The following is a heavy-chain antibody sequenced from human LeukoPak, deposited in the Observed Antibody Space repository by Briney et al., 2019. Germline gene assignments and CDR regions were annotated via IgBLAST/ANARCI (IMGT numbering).Heavy chain of an antibody. V-gene: IGHV5-51*01. CDR1: GYSFTSYW. Sequence: GESLKISCKGSGYSFTSYWIGWVRQMPGKGLEWMGIIYPGDSDTRYSPSFQGQVTISADKSISTAYLQWSSLKASDTAMYYCARQGGSQAAADYFDYWGQGTLVTVSS. D-gene: IGHD6-13*01. CDR2: IYPGDSDT. CDR3: ARQGGSQAAADYFDY. J-gene: IGHJ4*02.